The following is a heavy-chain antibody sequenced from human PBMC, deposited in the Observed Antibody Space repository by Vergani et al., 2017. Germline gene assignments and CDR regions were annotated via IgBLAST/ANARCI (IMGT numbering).Heavy chain of an antibody. V-gene: IGHV4-34*01. Sequence: QVQLQQWGAGLLKPSETLSLTCAVYGRSFSGYYWSWIRQPPGKGLEWIGEINHSGSTNYNPSLKSRVTISVDTSKNQFSLKLSSVTAADTAVYYCARNYYGGNSFLRWGQGTLVTVSS. J-gene: IGHJ4*02. CDR3: ARNYYGGNSFLR. D-gene: IGHD4-23*01. CDR2: INHSGST. CDR1: GRSFSGYY.